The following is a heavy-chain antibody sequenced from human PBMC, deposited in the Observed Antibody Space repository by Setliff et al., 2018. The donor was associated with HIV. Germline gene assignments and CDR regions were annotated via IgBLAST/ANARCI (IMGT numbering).Heavy chain of an antibody. CDR1: GGSISGYY. V-gene: IGHV4-59*01. D-gene: IGHD1-1*01. Sequence: PSETLSLTCTVSGGSISGYYWSWVRQPPEKRLELIGFIHYSGSSDYNPSLKSRTTISVDMSRNQFSLVLSSVTAADTAVYYCARFQAWQLGRRGGYYYYMDVWGKGTTVTV. J-gene: IGHJ6*03. CDR2: IHYSGSS. CDR3: ARFQAWQLGRRGGYYYYMDV.